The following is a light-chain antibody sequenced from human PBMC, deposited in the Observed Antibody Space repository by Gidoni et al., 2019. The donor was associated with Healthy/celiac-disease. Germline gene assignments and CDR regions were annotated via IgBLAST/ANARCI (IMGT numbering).Light chain of an antibody. V-gene: IGKV3-20*01. J-gene: IGKJ1*01. CDR2: GAS. CDR1: QSVSSSY. CDR3: PQYGSSPRWT. Sequence: EIVWTQSPGTLSLSPVERATLSCRASQSVSSSYLAWYQQKPGQAPRLLIYGASSRATGIPDRFSGSGSGTDFTLTISRLEPEDFAVYYCPQYGSSPRWTFGPGTKVEIK.